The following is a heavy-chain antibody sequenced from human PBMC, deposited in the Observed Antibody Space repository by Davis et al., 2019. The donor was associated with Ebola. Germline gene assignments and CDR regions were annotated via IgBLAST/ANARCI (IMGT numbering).Heavy chain of an antibody. CDR2: IYHSGST. CDR3: ARVGPGQLASFDY. D-gene: IGHD6-6*01. Sequence: PSETLSLTCAVSGGSISSGGYSWSWIRQPPGKGLEWIGYIYHSGSTYYNPSLKSRVTISVDRSKNQFSLKLSSVTAADTAVYYCARVGPGQLASFDYWGQGTLVTVSS. J-gene: IGHJ4*02. V-gene: IGHV4-30-2*01. CDR1: GGSISSGGYS.